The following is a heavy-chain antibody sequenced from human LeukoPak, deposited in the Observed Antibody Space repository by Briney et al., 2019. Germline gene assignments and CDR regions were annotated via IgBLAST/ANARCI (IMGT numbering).Heavy chain of an antibody. CDR1: GFTFSSYA. Sequence: GGSLRPSCAASGFTFSSYAMSWVRQAPGKGLEWVSAISGSGGSTYYADSVKGRFTISRDNSKNTLYLQMNSLRAEDTAVYYCAKRYDSSGYRTGWYFDLWGRGTLVTVSS. V-gene: IGHV3-23*01. J-gene: IGHJ2*01. CDR3: AKRYDSSGYRTGWYFDL. CDR2: ISGSGGST. D-gene: IGHD3-22*01.